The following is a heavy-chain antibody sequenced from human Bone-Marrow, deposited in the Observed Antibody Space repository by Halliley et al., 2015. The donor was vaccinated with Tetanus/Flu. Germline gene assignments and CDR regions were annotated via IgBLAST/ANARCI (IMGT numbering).Heavy chain of an antibody. Sequence: TTYFANSVKGRFTISRDNAKNSLYLQMNSLRDEDTAVYYCARRITMAWGVPITGLFPGGMDVWGQGTTVTVSS. D-gene: IGHD3-10*01. CDR3: ARRITMAWGVPITGLFPGGMDV. CDR2: TT. V-gene: IGHV3-48*02. J-gene: IGHJ6*02.